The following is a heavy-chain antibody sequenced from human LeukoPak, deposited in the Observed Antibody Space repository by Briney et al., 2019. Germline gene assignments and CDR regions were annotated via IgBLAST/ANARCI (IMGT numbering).Heavy chain of an antibody. J-gene: IGHJ5*02. V-gene: IGHV4-59*08. CDR3: ARHWTYSSEGP. CDR1: GGSISSYY. CDR2: IYYSGST. Sequence: SETLSLTCTVSGGSISSYYWSWIRQPPGKGLEWIGYIYYSGSTNYNPSLKSRVTISVDTSKNQFSLKLSSVTAADTAVYYCARHWTYSSEGPWGQGTLVTVSS. D-gene: IGHD3/OR15-3a*01.